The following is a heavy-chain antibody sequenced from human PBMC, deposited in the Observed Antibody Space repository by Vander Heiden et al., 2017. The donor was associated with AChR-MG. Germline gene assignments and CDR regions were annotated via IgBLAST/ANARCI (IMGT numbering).Heavy chain of an antibody. CDR2: ISSSSSYI. CDR1: GFTFSSYS. V-gene: IGHV3-21*01. D-gene: IGHD2-2*03. Sequence: EVQLVESGGGLVKPGGSLRLSCAASGFTFSSYSMNWVRQAPGKGLEWFSSISSSSSYICYADSVKGRFTISRDNAKNSRDLQMNSLRAEDTAVYYCASGSSGKGRGISPVDYWGQGTLVTVSS. CDR3: ASGSSGKGRGISPVDY. J-gene: IGHJ4*02.